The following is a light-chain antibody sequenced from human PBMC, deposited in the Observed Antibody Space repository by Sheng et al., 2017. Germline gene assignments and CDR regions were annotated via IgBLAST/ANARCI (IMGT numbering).Light chain of an antibody. Sequence: QTVVTQEPSFSVSPGGTVTLTCGLSYGSVSTSYYPTWYQQSPGQAPRTLIYSTNARSSGVPDRFSGSILGNKAALTITGAQADDESDYYCVLYVGGGISMFGGGTKLTVL. J-gene: IGLJ3*02. V-gene: IGLV8-61*01. CDR1: YGSVSTSYY. CDR2: STN. CDR3: VLYVGGGISM.